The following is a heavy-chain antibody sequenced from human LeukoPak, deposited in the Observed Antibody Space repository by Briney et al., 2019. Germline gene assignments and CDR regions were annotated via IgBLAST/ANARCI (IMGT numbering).Heavy chain of an antibody. D-gene: IGHD6-13*01. CDR3: ARFGIAAADDY. CDR1: GFTFSTYT. V-gene: IGHV3-30*14. Sequence: PGGSLRLSCAASGFTFSTYTMHWVRQAPGKGLEWVAVISYDGSSKYYADSVKGRFTISRDNSKNALYLQMNSLRAEDTAVYYCARFGIAAADDYWGQGTLVTVSS. J-gene: IGHJ4*02. CDR2: ISYDGSSK.